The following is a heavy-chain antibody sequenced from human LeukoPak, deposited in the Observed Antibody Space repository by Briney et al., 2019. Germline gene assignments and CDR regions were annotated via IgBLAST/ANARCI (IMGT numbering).Heavy chain of an antibody. CDR2: ISAYNGNT. Sequence: GASVTVSCKASGYTFTSYGISWVRQAPGQGLEWMGWISAYNGNTNYAQKLQGRVTMTTDTSTSTAYMELRSLRPDDTAVYYCARTVRYFGFDPWGQGTLVTVSS. CDR3: ARTVRYFGFDP. J-gene: IGHJ5*02. D-gene: IGHD3-9*01. CDR1: GYTFTSYG. V-gene: IGHV1-18*01.